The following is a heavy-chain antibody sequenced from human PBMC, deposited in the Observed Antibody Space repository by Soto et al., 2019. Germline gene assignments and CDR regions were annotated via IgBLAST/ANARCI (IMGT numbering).Heavy chain of an antibody. CDR2: IIPIFGTA. CDR3: AREGSSGWRTHLNWFDP. CDR1: GGTFSSYA. Sequence: GASVKVSCKASGGTFSSYAISWVRQAPGQGLEWMGGIIPIFGTANYAQKFQGRVTITADESTSTAYMELSSLRSEDTAVYYCAREGSSGWRTHLNWFDPWGQGTLVTVSS. J-gene: IGHJ5*02. V-gene: IGHV1-69*13. D-gene: IGHD6-19*01.